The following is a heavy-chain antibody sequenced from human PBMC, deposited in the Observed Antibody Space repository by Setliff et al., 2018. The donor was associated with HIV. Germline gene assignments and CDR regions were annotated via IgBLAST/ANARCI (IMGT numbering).Heavy chain of an antibody. CDR1: GGSISNYY. J-gene: IGHJ4*02. D-gene: IGHD2-21*02. CDR2: IQTSGRT. Sequence: PSETLSLTCTVSGGSISNYYWSWIRQPAGKGLEWIGRIQTSGRTNNNPSLKSRVTMSVDTSKNQFSLILTSVTAADTAVYYCARSSRVNCGGDCYLFDYWGQGTPGTVS. V-gene: IGHV4-4*07. CDR3: ARSSRVNCGGDCYLFDY.